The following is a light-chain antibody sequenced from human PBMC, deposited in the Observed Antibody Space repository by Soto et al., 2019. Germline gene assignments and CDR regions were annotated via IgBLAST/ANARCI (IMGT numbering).Light chain of an antibody. CDR2: YGN. V-gene: IGLV3-21*04. CDR1: NSGSKS. Sequence: SYELTQPPSVSVAPGRTARITCGGNNSGSKSVHWYQQKPRQAPVLVISYGNDRPSGIPERFSGSNSGNTATLTISRVEAGDDADYYCQVWDSSSDHPVFGGGTKLTVL. CDR3: QVWDSSSDHPV. J-gene: IGLJ2*01.